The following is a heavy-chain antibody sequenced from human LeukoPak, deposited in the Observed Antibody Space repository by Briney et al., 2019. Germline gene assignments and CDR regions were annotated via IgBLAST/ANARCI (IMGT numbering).Heavy chain of an antibody. J-gene: IGHJ3*02. V-gene: IGHV1-18*01. D-gene: IGHD3-22*01. CDR3: ARDRGYYDSSSGAFDI. CDR1: GYIFSNYG. CDR2: ISSAGNT. Sequence: ASVKVSCKASGYIFSNYGISWVRQAPGHGLEWMGWISSAGNTNYAPKFQDRATMTTDTSTSTAYMELSSLRSEDTAVYYCARDRGYYDSSSGAFDIWGQGTMVTVSS.